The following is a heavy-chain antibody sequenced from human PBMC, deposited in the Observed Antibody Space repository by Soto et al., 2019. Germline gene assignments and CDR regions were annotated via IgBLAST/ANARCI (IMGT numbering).Heavy chain of an antibody. Sequence: PSETLSLTCTVSGGSISSGDYYWSWIRQPPGKGLEWIGYIYYSGSTYYNPSLKSRVTISVDTSKNQFSLKLSSVTAADTAVYYCARVGSTSFSLYNWFDPWGQGTLVTVSS. CDR3: ARVGSTSFSLYNWFDP. CDR2: IYYSGST. V-gene: IGHV4-30-4*01. D-gene: IGHD2-2*01. J-gene: IGHJ5*02. CDR1: GGSISSGDYY.